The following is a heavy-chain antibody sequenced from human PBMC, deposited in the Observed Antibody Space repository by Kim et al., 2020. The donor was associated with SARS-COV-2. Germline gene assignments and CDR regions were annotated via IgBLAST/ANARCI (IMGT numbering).Heavy chain of an antibody. CDR2: INHSGST. J-gene: IGHJ6*03. D-gene: IGHD5-18*01. Sequence: SETLSLTCAVYGGSFSGYYWSWIRQPPGKGLEWIGEINHSGSTNYNPSLKSRVTISVDTSKNQFSLKLSSVTAADTAVYYCARARGYSYAYYYYYMDVWG. CDR1: GGSFSGYY. CDR3: ARARGYSYAYYYYYMDV. V-gene: IGHV4-34*01.